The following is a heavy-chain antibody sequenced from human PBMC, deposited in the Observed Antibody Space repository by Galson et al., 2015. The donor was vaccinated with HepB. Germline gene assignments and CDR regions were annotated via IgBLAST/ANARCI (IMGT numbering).Heavy chain of an antibody. CDR2: VYYIGST. CDR3: ARNADQRGYGGYDYNVFDI. Sequence: TLSLTCTVSGGSISGSSYYWGWNRQSPVKGLEWIGSVYYIGSTHYNPSLKSRLSISVDTSRKQFSLKLNAVTAADTAVYYCARNADQRGYGGYDYNVFDIWGQGTMVTVSS. CDR1: GGSISGSSYY. V-gene: IGHV4-39*01. J-gene: IGHJ3*02. D-gene: IGHD5-12*01.